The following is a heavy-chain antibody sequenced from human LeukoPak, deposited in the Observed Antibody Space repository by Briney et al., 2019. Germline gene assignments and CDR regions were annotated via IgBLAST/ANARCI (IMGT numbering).Heavy chain of an antibody. J-gene: IGHJ4*02. D-gene: IGHD3-10*01. CDR2: ISSGGSII. CDR3: AREGQWGGFDY. Sequence: GGSLRLSCAASGFTFSSCEMNWVRQAPGKGLEWVSYISSGGSIIYYADSVKGRFTISRDNAKNSLYLQMNSLRAEDTAVDYCAREGQWGGFDYWGQGTLVTVSS. CDR1: GFTFSSCE. V-gene: IGHV3-48*03.